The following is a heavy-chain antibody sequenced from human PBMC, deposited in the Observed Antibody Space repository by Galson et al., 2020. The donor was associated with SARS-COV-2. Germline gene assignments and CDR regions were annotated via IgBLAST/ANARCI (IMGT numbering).Heavy chain of an antibody. V-gene: IGHV3-30*01. CDR3: ARDQVWGYSYRFDP. CDR1: GFTFSSYA. D-gene: IGHD5-18*01. Sequence: GESLKISCAASGFTFSSYAMHWVRQAPGKGLEWVAVISYDGSNKYYADSVKGRFTISRDNSKNTLYLQMNSLRAEDTAVYYCARDQVWGYSYRFDPWGQGTLVTVSS. CDR2: ISYDGSNK. J-gene: IGHJ5*02.